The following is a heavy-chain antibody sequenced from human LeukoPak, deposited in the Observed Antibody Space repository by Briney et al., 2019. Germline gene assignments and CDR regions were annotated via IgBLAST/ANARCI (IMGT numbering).Heavy chain of an antibody. CDR3: ANQRGHSYGVDY. V-gene: IGHV3-33*06. Sequence: PGGSLRLSCAASGFTFSSYGMHWVRQAPGKGLEWVAVIWYDGSNKYYADSVKGRFTISRDNSKNTLYLQMNSLRAEDTAVYYCANQRGHSYGVDYWGQGTLVTVSS. CDR1: GFTFSSYG. D-gene: IGHD5-18*01. CDR2: IWYDGSNK. J-gene: IGHJ4*02.